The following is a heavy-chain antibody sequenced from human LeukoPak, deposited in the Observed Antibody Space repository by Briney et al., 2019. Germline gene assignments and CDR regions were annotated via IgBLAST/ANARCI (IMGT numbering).Heavy chain of an antibody. J-gene: IGHJ3*02. V-gene: IGHV4-4*02. D-gene: IGHD3-10*01. CDR3: ARLWREVIMLVVVNDAFDM. Sequence: GSLRLSCAASGFTFSNAWMSWVRQPPGKGLEWIGEIYHSGSTSYNPSLKGRATISVDKSKNQFSLKLTSVTAADTAVYYCARLWREVIMLVVVNDAFDMWGQGTMVTVSS. CDR2: IYHSGST. CDR1: GFTFSNAW.